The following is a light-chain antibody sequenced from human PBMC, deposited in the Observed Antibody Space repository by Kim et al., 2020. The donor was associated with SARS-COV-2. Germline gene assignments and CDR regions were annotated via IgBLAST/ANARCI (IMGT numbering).Light chain of an antibody. CDR3: QQYSSASPT. J-gene: IGKJ1*01. CDR2: RAS. V-gene: IGKV1-5*03. Sequence: DIQMTQSPSTLSASVGDRVTITCRASQSISTWLAWYQQKPTKGPKLLIYRASSLERGVPSRFSGGGSGTEFTLTINSLQPEDFGIYYCQQYSSASPTFGQGTKVDIK. CDR1: QSISTW.